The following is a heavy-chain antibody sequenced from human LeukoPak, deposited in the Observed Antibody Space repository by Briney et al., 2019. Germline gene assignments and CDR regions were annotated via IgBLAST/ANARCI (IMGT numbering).Heavy chain of an antibody. D-gene: IGHD3-10*01. J-gene: IGHJ4*02. Sequence: GGSLRLSCAASGFTFSSYAMTWVRQAPGKGLEWVSVISGSGASTYYADSVKGRFTISRDNPKNTLYLQMNTLRAEDTAVYYCAKNRGDIMSPRVGCGYWGQGVLVTVPS. CDR3: AKNRGDIMSPRVGCGY. CDR2: ISGSGAST. V-gene: IGHV3-23*01. CDR1: GFTFSSYA.